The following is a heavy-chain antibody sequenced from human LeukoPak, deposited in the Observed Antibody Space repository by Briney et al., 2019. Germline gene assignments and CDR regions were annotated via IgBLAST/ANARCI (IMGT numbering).Heavy chain of an antibody. CDR2: LIENGATT. CDR1: GFTFRSHA. Sequence: GGSLRLSCAASGFTFRSHAMSWVRQAPGKGLQFVSGLIENGATTYYADSVKGRFTISRDNSMNTLYLQMNSLRAEDTAVYYCAKGSTTSRPYYFDYWGQGTLVTVSS. D-gene: IGHD2-2*01. J-gene: IGHJ4*02. CDR3: AKGSTTSRPYYFDY. V-gene: IGHV3-23*01.